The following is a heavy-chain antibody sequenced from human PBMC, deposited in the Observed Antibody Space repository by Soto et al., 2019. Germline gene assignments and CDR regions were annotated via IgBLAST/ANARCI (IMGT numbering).Heavy chain of an antibody. J-gene: IGHJ2*01. CDR3: AKDKVGATEWYLGL. CDR1: GLPFSSSC. CDR2: ISYDGSNK. D-gene: IGHD1-26*01. Sequence: ASGLPFSSSCMHMLWHARGKGLEWVAVISYDGSNKYYADSVKGRFTISRDNSKNTLYLQMNSLRAEDTAGDDCAKDKVGATEWYLGLWGRRNLV. V-gene: IGHV3-30*18.